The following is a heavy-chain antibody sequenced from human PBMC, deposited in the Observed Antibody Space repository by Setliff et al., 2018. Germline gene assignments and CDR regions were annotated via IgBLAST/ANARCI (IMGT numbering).Heavy chain of an antibody. CDR1: GFTFSSYA. V-gene: IGHV3-30-3*01. Sequence: PGGSLRLSCAASGFTFSSYAMSWVRQAPGKGLEWVAVSRYAENYQYYADSVKGRFTISRDNSENTLYLQMNSLRPDDTAVYHCARSDGGSSGLDYWGQGTLVTVSS. J-gene: IGHJ4*02. CDR3: ARSDGGSSGLDY. D-gene: IGHD2-15*01. CDR2: SRYAENYQ.